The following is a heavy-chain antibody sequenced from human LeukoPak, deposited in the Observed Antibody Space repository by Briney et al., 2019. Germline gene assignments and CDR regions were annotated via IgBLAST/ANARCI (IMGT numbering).Heavy chain of an antibody. CDR1: GGSISSSNW. D-gene: IGHD3-9*01. CDR3: ARGYDILTGRVAFDI. J-gene: IGHJ3*02. Sequence: SGTLSLTCAVSGGSISSSNWWCWGRPPPGKGLEWIGEIYNSGSTNYNPSLKGRVTISVDKSKNQFSLKLSCVTAADTAVYYCARGYDILTGRVAFDIWGQGTMVTVSS. CDR2: IYNSGST. V-gene: IGHV4-4*02.